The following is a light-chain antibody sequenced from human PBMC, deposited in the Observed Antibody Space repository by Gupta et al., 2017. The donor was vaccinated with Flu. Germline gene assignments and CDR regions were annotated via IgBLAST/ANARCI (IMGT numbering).Light chain of an antibody. CDR2: KAS. V-gene: IGKV1-5*03. CDR1: QSISSW. CDR3: QHKNSCPSS. J-gene: IGKJ2*01. Sequence: DMQMTQSPSTLSASIGDRVTIPCRASQSISSWLAWYQQKPGKAPKLLIYKASRLESGVPSRFSGSGCGTEFTLTISSRQPEDFAIYYCQHKNSCPSSFGQGTKMEIK.